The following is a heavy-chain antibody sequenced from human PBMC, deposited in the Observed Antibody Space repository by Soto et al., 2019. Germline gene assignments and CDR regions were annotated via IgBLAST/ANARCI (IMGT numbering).Heavy chain of an antibody. D-gene: IGHD3-3*01. CDR3: AHSNSIFGVVIVQYFDY. V-gene: IGHV2-5*02. CDR1: GFSLSTSGVS. J-gene: IGHJ4*02. CDR2: VYWDDDK. Sequence: QITLKESGPTLVKPTQTLTLTCTFSGFSLSTSGVSVGWIRQPPGKALEWLTLVYWDDDKRYSPSLSSRLTITIDTSKNQVVLTMTNMDPVDTATYYCAHSNSIFGVVIVQYFDYWGQGTLVTVSS.